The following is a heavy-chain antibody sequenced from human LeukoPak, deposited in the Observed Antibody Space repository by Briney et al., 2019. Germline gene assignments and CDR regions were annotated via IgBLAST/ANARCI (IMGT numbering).Heavy chain of an antibody. V-gene: IGHV3-33*08. CDR2: IWYDGSNK. J-gene: IGHJ4*02. D-gene: IGHD3-22*01. Sequence: GGSLRLSCAASGFTFSSYAMHWVRQAPGKGLEWVAVIWYDGSNKYYADSVKGRFTISRDNSKNTLYLQMNSLRAEDTAVYYCARVAIRNYYDSSGYYWPLDYWGQGTLVTVSS. CDR3: ARVAIRNYYDSSGYYWPLDY. CDR1: GFTFSSYA.